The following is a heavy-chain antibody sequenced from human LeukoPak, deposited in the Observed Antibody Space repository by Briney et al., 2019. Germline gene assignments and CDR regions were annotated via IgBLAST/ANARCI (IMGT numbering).Heavy chain of an antibody. V-gene: IGHV4-31*03. CDR2: ISYSGTT. CDR3: ARGDNWYAFDY. Sequence: SETLSLTCTVSGGSINSGGYFWTWVRQHPGKGLEWIASISYSGTTYYNPSLKSRASISVDTSKNQFSLQLSSVTAADTAVYFCARGDNWYAFDYWGQGTLVTVSS. CDR1: GGSINSGGYF. J-gene: IGHJ4*02. D-gene: IGHD1-20*01.